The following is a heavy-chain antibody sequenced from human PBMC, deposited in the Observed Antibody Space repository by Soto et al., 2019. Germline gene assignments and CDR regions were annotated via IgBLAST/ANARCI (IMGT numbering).Heavy chain of an antibody. CDR1: GGTFSSYA. Sequence: GASVKVSCKASGGTFSSYAISWVRQAPGQGLEWMGGIIPIFGTANYAQKFQGRVTITADESTSTAYMELSSLRSGDTAVYYCARVRRVSDGNYYDSSGYFDYWGQGTLVTVSS. D-gene: IGHD3-22*01. J-gene: IGHJ4*02. CDR2: IIPIFGTA. CDR3: ARVRRVSDGNYYDSSGYFDY. V-gene: IGHV1-69*13.